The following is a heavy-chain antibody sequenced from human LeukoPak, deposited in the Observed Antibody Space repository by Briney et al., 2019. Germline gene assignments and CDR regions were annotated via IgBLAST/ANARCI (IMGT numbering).Heavy chain of an antibody. CDR1: GGSISSYY. CDR3: ARHGVRGGPFDY. J-gene: IGHJ4*02. Sequence: SETLSLTCTVSGGSISSYYWSWIRQPPGKGLEWIGCIYYSGSTNYNPSLKSRVTISVDTSKNQFSLKLSSVTAADTAVYYCARHGVRGGPFDYWGQGTLVTVSS. V-gene: IGHV4-59*08. D-gene: IGHD2-15*01. CDR2: IYYSGST.